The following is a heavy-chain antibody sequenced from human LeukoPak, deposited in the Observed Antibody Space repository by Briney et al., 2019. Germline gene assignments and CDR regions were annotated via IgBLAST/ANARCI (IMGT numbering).Heavy chain of an antibody. D-gene: IGHD1-1*01. J-gene: IGHJ4*02. CDR2: LYPGDSDT. Sequence: GILYPGDSDTRYSPSFQGQVTISGDKSISTAYLQWSSLKASDTAIYYCARNKGDWNDFDSWGQGTLVTVSS. V-gene: IGHV5-51*01. CDR3: ARNKGDWNDFDS.